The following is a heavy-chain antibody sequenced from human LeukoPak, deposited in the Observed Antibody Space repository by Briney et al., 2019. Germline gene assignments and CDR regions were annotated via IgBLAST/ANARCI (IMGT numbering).Heavy chain of an antibody. CDR2: INHSGST. D-gene: IGHD3-9*01. Sequence: PSETLSLTCAVYGGSFSGNYWSWIRQPPGKGLEWIGEINHSGSTNYNPSPKSRVTISVDTSKNQFSLKLSSVTAADTAVYYCARGRRYFDWLFPFDYWGQGTLVTVSS. V-gene: IGHV4-34*01. CDR3: ARGRRYFDWLFPFDY. CDR1: GGSFSGNY. J-gene: IGHJ4*02.